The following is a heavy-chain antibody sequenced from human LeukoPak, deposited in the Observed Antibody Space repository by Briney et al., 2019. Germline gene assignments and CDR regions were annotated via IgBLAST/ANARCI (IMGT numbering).Heavy chain of an antibody. V-gene: IGHV1-2*02. CDR1: GYTFTDYY. Sequence: ASVKVSCKASGYTFTDYYMHWVRQAPGQGLEWMGWVNPNSGGTNFAQEFQGRVTMTRDTSISTTYMELSRLRSDDTAVYFCARGEQWLVRYYFDFWGQGTLVTVSS. J-gene: IGHJ4*02. D-gene: IGHD6-19*01. CDR2: VNPNSGGT. CDR3: ARGEQWLVRYYFDF.